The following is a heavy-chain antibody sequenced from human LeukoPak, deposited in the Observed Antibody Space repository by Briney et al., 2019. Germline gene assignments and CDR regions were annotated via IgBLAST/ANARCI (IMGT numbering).Heavy chain of an antibody. CDR3: VRDPDALDY. CDR1: GFTFSSYS. CDR2: IRSSGATI. V-gene: IGHV3-48*02. Sequence: PGGSLRLSCVASGFTFSSYSMNRVRQAPGKGLEWVSYIRSSGATIYYADSVRGRFTISRDNAKNSVYLQMNSLRDEDTAVYYCVRDPDALDYWGQGTLVTVSS. J-gene: IGHJ4*02.